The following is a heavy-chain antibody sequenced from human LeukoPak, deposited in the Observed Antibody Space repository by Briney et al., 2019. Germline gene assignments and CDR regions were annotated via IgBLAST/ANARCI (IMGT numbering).Heavy chain of an antibody. CDR3: ARDDRQKYYYGSGSYYYYGMDV. J-gene: IGHJ6*02. Sequence: CLWIRQPPGKGLEWIGYIYYSGSTNYNPSLKSRVTISVDTSKNQFSLKLSSVTAADTAVYYCARDDRQKYYYGSGSYYYYGMDVWGQGTTVTVSS. V-gene: IGHV4-59*01. D-gene: IGHD3-10*01. CDR2: IYYSGST.